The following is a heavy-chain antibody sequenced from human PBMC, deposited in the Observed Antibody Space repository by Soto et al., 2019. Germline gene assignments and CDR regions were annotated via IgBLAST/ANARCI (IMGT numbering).Heavy chain of an antibody. CDR2: ISAYNGNT. J-gene: IGHJ3*02. V-gene: IGHV1-18*01. Sequence: ASVKVSCKASGYTFTSYGISWVRQAPGQGLEWMGWISAYNGNTNYAQKLQGRVTMTTDTSTSTAYMELRSLRSDDTAVYYCARDWSLGGYYDSSGYVDAFDIWGQGTMVTVSS. CDR1: GYTFTSYG. D-gene: IGHD3-22*01. CDR3: ARDWSLGGYYDSSGYVDAFDI.